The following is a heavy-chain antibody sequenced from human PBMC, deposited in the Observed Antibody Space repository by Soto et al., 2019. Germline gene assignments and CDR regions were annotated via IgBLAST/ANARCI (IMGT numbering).Heavy chain of an antibody. CDR1: GFIFRSYG. V-gene: IGHV3-23*01. D-gene: IGHD6-13*01. Sequence: GGSVRLSCAASGFIFRSYGLSWVRQAPGKGLEWVSDISGSGSVTNYADSVKGRFTISRDNSNNTLSLQMDSLRAEDTAVYYCAKGGVAAARGYFDHWGQGTRVTVS. CDR3: AKGGVAAARGYFDH. J-gene: IGHJ4*02. CDR2: ISGSGSVT.